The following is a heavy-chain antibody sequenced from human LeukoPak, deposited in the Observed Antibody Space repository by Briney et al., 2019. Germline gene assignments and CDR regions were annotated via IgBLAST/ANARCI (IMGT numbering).Heavy chain of an antibody. V-gene: IGHV3-53*01. CDR1: GFTVSSNY. CDR2: FYSGGST. J-gene: IGHJ4*02. D-gene: IGHD1-26*01. Sequence: GGSLRLSCAASGFTVSSNYISWVRQAPGKGLEWVSIFYSGGSTYYADSVKGRFTISRDNSKNTLYLQTNSLSAEDTAVYYCARRGIVLGAAPVLKYSFDYWGQGTLVTVSS. CDR3: ARRGIVLGAAPVLKYSFDY.